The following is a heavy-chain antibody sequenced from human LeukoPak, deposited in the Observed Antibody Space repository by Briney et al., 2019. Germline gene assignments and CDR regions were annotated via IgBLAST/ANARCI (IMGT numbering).Heavy chain of an antibody. Sequence: GGSRRLPCAASGFPFSSYGMHWVRQAPGKGLEWVAVIWYDGSNKYYADSVKGRFTISRDNSKNTLYLQMNSLRAEDTAVYYCARDQAATATYFDYWGQGTLVTVSS. CDR3: ARDQAATATYFDY. J-gene: IGHJ4*02. V-gene: IGHV3-33*01. CDR1: GFPFSSYG. CDR2: IWYDGSNK. D-gene: IGHD6-25*01.